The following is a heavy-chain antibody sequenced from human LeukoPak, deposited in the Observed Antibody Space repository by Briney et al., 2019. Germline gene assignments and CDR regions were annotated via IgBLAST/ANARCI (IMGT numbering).Heavy chain of an antibody. J-gene: IGHJ4*02. CDR2: IYASGST. D-gene: IGHD2/OR15-2a*01. CDR1: GGSISNYY. Sequence: SETLSLACSVSGGSISNYYWNWLRQPAGKGLEWIGRIYASGSTNYNPSLKSRVTISMDKSKNHFSLNLKSVTAADTAFYYCARDFYGDDGHHPFDYWGQGIQVTVSS. CDR3: ARDFYGDDGHHPFDY. V-gene: IGHV4-4*07.